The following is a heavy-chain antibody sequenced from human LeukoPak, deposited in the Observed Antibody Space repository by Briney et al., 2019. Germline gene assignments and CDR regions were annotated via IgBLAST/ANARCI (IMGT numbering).Heavy chain of an antibody. V-gene: IGHV3-48*04. Sequence: GGSLRLFCAASGFTVSSYSMNWVRQAPGKGLEWVSYISSSSSTIYYADSVKGRFTISRDNAKNSLYLQMISLRAEDTAVYYCARDTYDSSGYYLNFDYWGQGTLVTVSS. CDR3: ARDTYDSSGYYLNFDY. CDR1: GFTVSSYS. CDR2: ISSSSSTI. D-gene: IGHD3-22*01. J-gene: IGHJ4*02.